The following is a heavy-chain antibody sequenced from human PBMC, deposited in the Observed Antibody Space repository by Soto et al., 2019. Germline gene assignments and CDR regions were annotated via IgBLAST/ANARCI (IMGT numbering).Heavy chain of an antibody. Sequence: AASVKVSCKASGYTFTGYYMHWVRQAPGQGLEWMGWINPNSGGTNYAQKFQGRVTMTRDTSISTAYMELSRLRSDDTAVYYCARTTSGYSSSWYLYYHYYYGMDVWGQGTTVTVSS. D-gene: IGHD6-13*01. CDR3: ARTTSGYSSSWYLYYHYYYGMDV. CDR2: INPNSGGT. J-gene: IGHJ6*02. CDR1: GYTFTGYY. V-gene: IGHV1-2*02.